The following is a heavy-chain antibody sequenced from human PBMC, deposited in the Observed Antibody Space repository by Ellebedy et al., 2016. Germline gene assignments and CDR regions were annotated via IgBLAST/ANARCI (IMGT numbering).Heavy chain of an antibody. D-gene: IGHD3-3*01. CDR3: AHKSIYREVDY. J-gene: IGHJ4*02. Sequence: SGPTLVKPRQTLTLTCTFSGFSLDTGAVVVGWVRQPPGKALEWLSFIYGNGDERYRPSLRSRLSISKDTSKNQVVLTMTNMDPVDTATYFCAHKSIYREVDYWGQGALVTVSS. CDR2: IYGNGDE. V-gene: IGHV2-5*01. CDR1: GFSLDTGAVV.